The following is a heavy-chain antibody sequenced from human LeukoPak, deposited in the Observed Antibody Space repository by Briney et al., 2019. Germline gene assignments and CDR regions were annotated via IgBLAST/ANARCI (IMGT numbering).Heavy chain of an antibody. CDR2: ISFSGNSI. J-gene: IGHJ4*02. CDR1: GFSFSSYE. Sequence: QPGGSLRLSCAASGFSFSSYEMNWGRQAPGKGLEWVSYISFSGNSIYYADSVKGRFTISRDNAKNSLYLQMNSLRAEDTAVYYCARDRYCSTTSCSPTGLAYWGQGTLVTVSS. D-gene: IGHD2-2*01. V-gene: IGHV3-48*03. CDR3: ARDRYCSTTSCSPTGLAY.